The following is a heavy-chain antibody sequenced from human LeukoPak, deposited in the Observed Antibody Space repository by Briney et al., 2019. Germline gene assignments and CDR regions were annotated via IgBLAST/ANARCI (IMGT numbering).Heavy chain of an antibody. D-gene: IGHD3-16*01. Sequence: SETLSLTCTVSGGSISSSSYYWGWIRQPPGKGLEWIGSIYYSGSTYYNPSLKSRVTISVDTSKNQFSLKLSSVTAADTAVYYCARGRNWGMTNFDYWSQGTLVTVSS. CDR3: ARGRNWGMTNFDY. J-gene: IGHJ4*02. CDR2: IYYSGST. V-gene: IGHV4-39*07. CDR1: GGSISSSSYY.